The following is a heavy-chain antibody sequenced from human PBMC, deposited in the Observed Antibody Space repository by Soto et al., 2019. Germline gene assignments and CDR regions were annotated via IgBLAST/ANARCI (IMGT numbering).Heavy chain of an antibody. CDR1: GFTFSNAW. Sequence: GGSLRLSCAASGFTFSNAWMSWVRQAPGKGLEWVGRIKSKTDGGTTDYAAPVKGRFTISRDDSKNTLYLQMNSLKTEDTAVYYCTTAGGIAAREFDYWGQGTLVTVSS. CDR2: IKSKTDGGTT. J-gene: IGHJ4*02. CDR3: TTAGGIAAREFDY. V-gene: IGHV3-15*01. D-gene: IGHD6-6*01.